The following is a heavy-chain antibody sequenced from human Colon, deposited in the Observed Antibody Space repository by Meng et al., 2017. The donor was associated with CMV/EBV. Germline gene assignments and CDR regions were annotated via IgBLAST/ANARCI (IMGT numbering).Heavy chain of an antibody. CDR3: ARSPLPAALNWFDP. V-gene: IGHV1-69*01. D-gene: IGHD2-2*01. CDR2: LIPIFGTP. CDR1: EGPFNSNA. Sequence: SEGPFNSNAISWVRQAPGQGLKWIGGLIPIFGTPKYAQKLQGRVTITADASTTTMYMELTSLTSDDTAVYYCARSPLPAALNWFDPWGQGTLVTVSS. J-gene: IGHJ5*02.